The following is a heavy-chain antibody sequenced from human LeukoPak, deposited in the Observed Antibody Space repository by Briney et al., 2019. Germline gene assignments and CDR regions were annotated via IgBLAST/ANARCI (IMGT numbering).Heavy chain of an antibody. CDR2: ISSSGSTI. Sequence: GGSLRLSCAASGFTFSDYYMSWIRQAPGKGLEWVSYISSSGSTIYYADSVKGRFAVSRDNAKNSLYLQMNSLGAEDTAVYYCARGTNYYDSSGYYYWGQGTLVTVSS. CDR1: GFTFSDYY. D-gene: IGHD3-22*01. J-gene: IGHJ4*02. CDR3: ARGTNYYDSSGYYY. V-gene: IGHV3-11*01.